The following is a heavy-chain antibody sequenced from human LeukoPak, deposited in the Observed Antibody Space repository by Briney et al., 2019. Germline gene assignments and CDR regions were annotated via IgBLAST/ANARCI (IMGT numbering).Heavy chain of an antibody. CDR1: GFTFSSYA. V-gene: IGHV3-23*01. D-gene: IGHD3-22*01. CDR2: ISGSGGST. J-gene: IGHJ4*02. CDR3: ARSYDSSGYYPWDY. Sequence: GGSLRLSCAASGFTFSSYAMSWVRQAPGKGLEWVSAISGSGGSTYYADSAKGRFTISRDNSKNTLYLQMNSLRAEDTAVYYCARSYDSSGYYPWDYWGQGTLVTVSS.